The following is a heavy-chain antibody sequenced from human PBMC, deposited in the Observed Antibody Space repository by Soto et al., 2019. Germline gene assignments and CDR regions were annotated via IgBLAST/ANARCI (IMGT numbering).Heavy chain of an antibody. D-gene: IGHD3-3*01. Sequence: EVQLVESGGGLVKPGDSLRLSCAVSGLKFSDAWMNWVRQAPGKGLGWVGRIKSKGGGETKDYAAPVKGRFAISRGDSSVTLYMPMNSLKIEDTAVYYCGWDKSGRFRTEHWGQGTLVTV. CDR2: IKSKGGGETK. CDR3: GWDKSGRFRTEH. CDR1: GLKFSDAW. V-gene: IGHV3-15*07. J-gene: IGHJ4*02.